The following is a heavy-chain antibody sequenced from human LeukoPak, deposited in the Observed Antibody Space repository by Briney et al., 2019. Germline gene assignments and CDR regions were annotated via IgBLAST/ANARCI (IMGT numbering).Heavy chain of an antibody. Sequence: ASVKVSFKASGYTFTIYYMHWVRQAPGQGLEWMGIINPSGGSTSYAQKFQGRVTITRDTSTSTVYMELSSLRSEDTAVYYCARDHVAGMYYFDYWGQGTLVTVSS. CDR3: ARDHVAGMYYFDY. D-gene: IGHD6-19*01. V-gene: IGHV1-46*01. J-gene: IGHJ4*02. CDR2: INPSGGST. CDR1: GYTFTIYY.